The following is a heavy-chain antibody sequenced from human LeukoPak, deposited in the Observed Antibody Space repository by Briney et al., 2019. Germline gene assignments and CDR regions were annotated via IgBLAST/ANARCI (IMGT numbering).Heavy chain of an antibody. CDR3: ARVGGGPDY. Sequence: SQTLSLTCAVSGGSISSGSYFWSWIRQPAGKGLEWIGRIYTSGSTNYNPSLKSRVTISVDTSKNHFSLKLTSVTAADTAVYYCARVGGGPDYWGQGTLVTVSS. V-gene: IGHV4-61*02. CDR1: GGSISSGSYF. D-gene: IGHD2-15*01. J-gene: IGHJ4*02. CDR2: IYTSGST.